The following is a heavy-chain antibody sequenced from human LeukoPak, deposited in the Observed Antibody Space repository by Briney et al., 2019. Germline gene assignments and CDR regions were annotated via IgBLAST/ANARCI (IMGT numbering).Heavy chain of an antibody. Sequence: GRSLRLSCAASGFTFSAFAMTWVRQAPGKGLEGVAVIGGSDGSTYYADSVKGRFSISRDNSKSTLYLQMNSLRPEDAAVYYCAKRARDVPKTADYDYWGQGALVTVSS. CDR3: AKRARDVPKTADYDY. D-gene: IGHD2-21*02. CDR1: GFTFSAFA. CDR2: IGGSDGST. V-gene: IGHV3-23*01. J-gene: IGHJ4*02.